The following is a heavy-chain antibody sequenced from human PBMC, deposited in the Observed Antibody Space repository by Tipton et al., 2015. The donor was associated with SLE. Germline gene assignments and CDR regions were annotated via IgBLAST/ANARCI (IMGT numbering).Heavy chain of an antibody. Sequence: SLRLSCAASGFMFENYAMSWVRQAPGKGLEWVSDINWNGGSTGYGDSVKGRFTVSRDNAEKSLYLQMNGLRAEDTALYYCARDLYPYGMEVWGQGTTVTVSS. J-gene: IGHJ6*02. CDR1: GFMFENYA. CDR3: ARDLYPYGMEV. V-gene: IGHV3-20*04. CDR2: INWNGGST. D-gene: IGHD3-10*01.